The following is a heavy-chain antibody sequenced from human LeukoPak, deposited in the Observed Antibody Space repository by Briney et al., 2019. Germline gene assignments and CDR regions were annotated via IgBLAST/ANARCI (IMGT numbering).Heavy chain of an antibody. CDR2: ISSSSSYI. CDR3: ARDSGFR. V-gene: IGHV3-21*01. CDR1: GFTFSSYT. Sequence: GGSLRLSCAASGFTFSSYTMNWVRQAPGEGLERVSSISSSSSYIYYADSVKGRFTISRDNAKNSLYLQMNSLRAEDTAVYYCARDSGFRWGQGTLVTVSS. J-gene: IGHJ4*02. D-gene: IGHD3-9*01.